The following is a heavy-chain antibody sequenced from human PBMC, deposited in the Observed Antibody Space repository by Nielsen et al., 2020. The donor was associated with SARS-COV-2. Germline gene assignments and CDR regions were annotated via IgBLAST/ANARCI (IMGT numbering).Heavy chain of an antibody. V-gene: IGHV3-33*08. CDR2: TWFDGSGQ. D-gene: IGHD6-13*01. J-gene: IGHJ4*02. CDR3: ARVGGSSWYFDN. Sequence: GGSLRLSCAASGFTFSTYGMHWVRQAPGKGLEWVAVTWFDGSGQMYADSVKDRFTISRDNSKNTLYLQMNSLRVEDTAVYYCARVGGSSWYFDNWGQGTLVTVSS. CDR1: GFTFSTYG.